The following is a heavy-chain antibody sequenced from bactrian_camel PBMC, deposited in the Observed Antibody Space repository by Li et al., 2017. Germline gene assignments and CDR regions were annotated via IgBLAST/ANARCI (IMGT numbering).Heavy chain of an antibody. CDR1: GYTDTFTS. D-gene: IGHD6*01. V-gene: IGHV3S54*01. Sequence: QVQLVESGGGSVQAGNSLTLSCSISGYTDTFTSMGWYRQAPGSSPDQREAVAVIRPGVPSTYYAASVEGRFTISQDNGKNTVYLRMNNLKTEDTGMYYCVADLEGRSWFAVDPAQHDFAHWGQGTQVTVS. CDR2: IRPGVPST. CDR3: VADLEGRSWFAVDPAQHDFAH. J-gene: IGHJ4*01.